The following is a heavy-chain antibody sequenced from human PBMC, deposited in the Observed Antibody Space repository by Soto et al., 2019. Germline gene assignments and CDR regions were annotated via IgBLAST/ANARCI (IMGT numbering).Heavy chain of an antibody. CDR3: AKLGSFGELLQDYYYYGMDV. CDR2: ISYDGSNK. J-gene: IGHJ6*02. D-gene: IGHD3-10*01. CDR1: GFTFSSYG. V-gene: IGHV3-30*18. Sequence: PGGSLRLSCAASGFTFSSYGMHRVRQAPGKGLEWVAVISYDGSNKYYADSVKGRFTISRDNSKNTLYLQMNSLRAEDTAVYYCAKLGSFGELLQDYYYYGMDVWGQGTTVTVSS.